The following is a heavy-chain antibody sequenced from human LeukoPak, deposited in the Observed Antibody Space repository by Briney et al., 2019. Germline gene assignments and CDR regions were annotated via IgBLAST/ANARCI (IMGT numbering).Heavy chain of an antibody. J-gene: IGHJ4*02. CDR1: GFTFSSYW. V-gene: IGHV3-7*01. CDR2: IKQDGSEK. Sequence: GGSLRLSCAASGFTFSSYWMCWVRQAPGKGLEWVANIKQDGSEKYYVDSVKGRFTISRDNSKNTLYLQMNSLIAEDTAVYYCAKGGGIHVSFDYWGQGTLVTVSS. D-gene: IGHD3-10*01. CDR3: AKGGGIHVSFDY.